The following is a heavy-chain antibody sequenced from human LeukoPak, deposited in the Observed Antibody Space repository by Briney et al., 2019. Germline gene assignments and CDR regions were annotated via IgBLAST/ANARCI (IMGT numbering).Heavy chain of an antibody. CDR1: SGYISNNC. CDR2: IYYSGST. Sequence: SETLSLTCAVSSGYISNNCWSWIRQSAGSGLEWIGYIYYSGSTNYNPPLKSRVTISVDTSKNQFSLKLSSVTAADTAVYYCAREAYDSSGKDDAFDIWGQGTMVTVSS. CDR3: AREAYDSSGKDDAFDI. V-gene: IGHV4-59*01. D-gene: IGHD3-22*01. J-gene: IGHJ3*02.